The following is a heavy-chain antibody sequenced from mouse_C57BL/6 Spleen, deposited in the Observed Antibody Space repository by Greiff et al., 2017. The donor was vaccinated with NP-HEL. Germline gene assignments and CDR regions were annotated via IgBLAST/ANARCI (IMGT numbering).Heavy chain of an antibody. V-gene: IGHV5-4*01. J-gene: IGHJ2*01. D-gene: IGHD3-2*02. CDR2: ISDGGSYT. CDR3: ARDSSGYD. Sequence: EVHLVESGGGLVKPGGSLKLSCAASGFTFSSYAMSWVRQTPEKRLEWVATISDGGSYTYYPDNVKGRFTISRDNAKNNLYLQMSHLKSEDTAMYYCARDSSGYDWGQGTTLTVSS. CDR1: GFTFSSYA.